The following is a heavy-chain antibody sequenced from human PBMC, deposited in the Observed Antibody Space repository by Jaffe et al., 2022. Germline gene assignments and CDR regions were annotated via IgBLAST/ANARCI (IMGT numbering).Heavy chain of an antibody. D-gene: IGHD3-16*01. CDR2: IYYSGST. J-gene: IGHJ4*02. Sequence: QVQLQESGPGLVKPSETLSLTCTVSGGSISSYYWSWIRQPPGKGLEWIGYIYYSGSTNYNPSLKSRVTISVDTSKNQFSLKLSSVTAADTAVYYCARSPAYVWGSYRPGYFDYWGQGTLVTVSS. CDR1: GGSISSYY. V-gene: IGHV4-59*01. CDR3: ARSPAYVWGSYRPGYFDY.